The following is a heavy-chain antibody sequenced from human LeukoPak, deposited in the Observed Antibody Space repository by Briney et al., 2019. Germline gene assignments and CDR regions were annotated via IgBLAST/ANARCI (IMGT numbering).Heavy chain of an antibody. CDR1: GFTFSSYA. J-gene: IGHJ6*04. CDR3: AKVGYSGGSCSDGLDV. V-gene: IGHV3-23*01. D-gene: IGHD2-15*01. CDR2: ISGSGGST. Sequence: GGSLRLSCAASGFTFSSYAMSWVRQAPGKGLEWVSAISGSGGSTYYADSVKGRFTISRDNSKNTLYLQMNSLRAEDTAVYYCAKVGYSGGSCSDGLDVWGKGTTVTVSS.